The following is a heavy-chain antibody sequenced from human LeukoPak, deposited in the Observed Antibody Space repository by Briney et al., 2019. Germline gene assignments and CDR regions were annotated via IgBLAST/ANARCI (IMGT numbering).Heavy chain of an antibody. J-gene: IGHJ4*02. CDR2: ISSSSNYI. CDR1: GFTLSDYS. CDR3: AKGKMTSYYFDY. D-gene: IGHD5-24*01. V-gene: IGHV3-21*04. Sequence: GGSLRLSCAASGFTLSDYSMNWVRQAPGKGLEWVSSISSSSNYIYYADSVKGRFTISRQNSKNTLYLQMNSLRAEDTAVYYCAKGKMTSYYFDYWGQGTLVTVSS.